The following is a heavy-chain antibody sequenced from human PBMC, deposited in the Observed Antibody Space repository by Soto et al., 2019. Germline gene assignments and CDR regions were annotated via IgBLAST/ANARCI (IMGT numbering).Heavy chain of an antibody. CDR3: AGDEVSTMVRGVILAEGQIKER. D-gene: IGHD3-10*01. V-gene: IGHV1-18*01. CDR2: ISAYNGNT. J-gene: IGHJ4*02. Sequence: QVQLVQSGAEVKKPGASVKVSCKASGYTFTSYGISWVRQAPGQGLEWMGWISAYNGNTNYAQKRQGRDPMTTERTASTAYMEPRSRRSDETAVYYFAGDEVSTMVRGVILAEGQIKERWGQGTLVTVSS. CDR1: GYTFTSYG.